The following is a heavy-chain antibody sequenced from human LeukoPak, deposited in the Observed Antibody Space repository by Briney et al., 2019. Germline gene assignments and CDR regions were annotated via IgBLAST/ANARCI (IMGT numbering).Heavy chain of an antibody. Sequence: PSETLSLTCTISRGSISGFYWSWIRQPPGKGLEWIGYIYYSGSSNYNPSLKSRVTISVDTSKDQFSLKLSSVTAADTAVYYCARTPIITMVRGVPRHFDYWGQGTLVTVSS. V-gene: IGHV4-59*08. D-gene: IGHD3-10*01. CDR1: RGSISGFY. CDR3: ARTPIITMVRGVPRHFDY. CDR2: IYYSGSS. J-gene: IGHJ4*02.